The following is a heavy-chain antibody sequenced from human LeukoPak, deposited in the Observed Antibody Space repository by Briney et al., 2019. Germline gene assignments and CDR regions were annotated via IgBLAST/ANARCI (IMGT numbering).Heavy chain of an antibody. CDR2: IYSGGST. CDR1: GFTVSSNY. D-gene: IGHD3-22*01. CDR3: ARGDSSGYYQIYFDY. J-gene: IGHJ4*02. Sequence: PGGSLRLSCAASGFTVSSNYMSWVRQAPGKGLEWVSVIYSGGSTYYADSVKGRFTISRDNSKNTLYLQMNSLRAEYTAVYYCARGDSSGYYQIYFDYWGQGTLVTVSS. V-gene: IGHV3-66*01.